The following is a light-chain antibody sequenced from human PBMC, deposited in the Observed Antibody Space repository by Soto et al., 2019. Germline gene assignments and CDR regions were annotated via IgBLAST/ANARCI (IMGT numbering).Light chain of an antibody. Sequence: DILMTQSPSSVSASVGDTVTITCRASQGISNWLGWYQQRPGKAPKLLIYAASTLESGVPSRFSGSGSGTDFTLTISSLQPEDFGIYYCQQADSSPLTFGGGTKVEIK. V-gene: IGKV1-12*01. CDR1: QGISNW. J-gene: IGKJ4*01. CDR3: QQADSSPLT. CDR2: AAS.